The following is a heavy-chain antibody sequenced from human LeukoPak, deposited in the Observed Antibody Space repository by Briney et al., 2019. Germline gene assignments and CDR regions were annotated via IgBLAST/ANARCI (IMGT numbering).Heavy chain of an antibody. V-gene: IGHV1-2*02. CDR2: INPNSGGT. D-gene: IGHD3-10*01. CDR1: GYTFTGNY. J-gene: IGHJ3*02. Sequence: ASVKVSCKASGYTFTGNYMYWVRQAPGQGLEWMGWINPNSGGTNYAQKFQGRVAMTRDTSISTAYMEMSRLRSDDTAVYYCARWGIGDLRNTFDIWGHGTMVTVS. CDR3: ARWGIGDLRNTFDI.